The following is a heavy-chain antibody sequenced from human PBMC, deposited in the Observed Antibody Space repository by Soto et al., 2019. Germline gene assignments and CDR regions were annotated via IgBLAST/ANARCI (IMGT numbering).Heavy chain of an antibody. V-gene: IGHV1-18*04. D-gene: IGHD6-13*01. Sequence: SVKVPSNASGYTFTSYGISWVRHAPGQGLEWMGWISAYNGNTNYAQKLQGRVTMTTDTSTSTAYMELRSLRSDDKDVYYCARAHDSSWSGPFDYWGQGNLVTSPQ. CDR2: ISAYNGNT. J-gene: IGHJ4*02. CDR1: GYTFTSYG. CDR3: ARAHDSSWSGPFDY.